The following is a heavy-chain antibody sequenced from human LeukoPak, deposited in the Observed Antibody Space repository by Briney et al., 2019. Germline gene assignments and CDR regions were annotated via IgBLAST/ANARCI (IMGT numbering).Heavy chain of an antibody. CDR3: ARATIVATTRFDY. CDR2: ISSSVDTI. Sequence: PGGSLRLSCAASGFTFSDHYMSWIRQAPGKGLEWVSYISSSVDTIYYADSVKGRFTVSRDNAKNSLYLQMNSLRAEDTAVYYCARATIVATTRFDYWGQGTLVTVSS. J-gene: IGHJ4*02. D-gene: IGHD5-12*01. V-gene: IGHV3-11*01. CDR1: GFTFSDHY.